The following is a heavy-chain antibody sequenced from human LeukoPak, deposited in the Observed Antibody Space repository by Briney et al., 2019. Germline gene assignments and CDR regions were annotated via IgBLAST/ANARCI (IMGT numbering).Heavy chain of an antibody. CDR2: IYSGGST. J-gene: IGHJ4*02. V-gene: IGHV3-53*01. Sequence: GGSLRLSCAASGFTVSSNYMSWVRQAPGKGLEWVSVIYSGGSTYYADSAKGRFTISRDNSKNTLYLQMNSLRAEDTAVYYCARAPLASASGSHFDYWGQGTLVTVSS. CDR1: GFTVSSNY. CDR3: ARAPLASASGSHFDY. D-gene: IGHD1-26*01.